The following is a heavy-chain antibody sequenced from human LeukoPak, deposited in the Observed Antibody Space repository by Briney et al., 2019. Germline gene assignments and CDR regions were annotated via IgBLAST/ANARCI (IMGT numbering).Heavy chain of an antibody. J-gene: IGHJ4*02. D-gene: IGHD3-22*01. CDR1: GFSFTGVW. CDR2: ISGSGGST. V-gene: IGHV3-23*01. CDR3: AKGSYYDASGYYREYYFDY. Sequence: GGSLRLSCVASGFSFTGVWMNWVRQAPGKGLEWVSSISGSGGSTYYADSVKGRFTISRDNSKNTLYLQMNSLRDEDTAVYYCAKGSYYDASGYYREYYFDYWGQGTLVTVSS.